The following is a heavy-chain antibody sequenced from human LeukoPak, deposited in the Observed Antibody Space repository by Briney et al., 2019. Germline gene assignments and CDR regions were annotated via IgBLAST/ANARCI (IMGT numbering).Heavy chain of an antibody. Sequence: PSETLSLTCTVSGGSMSSGSYYWSRIRQPAGKGLVWIGRIYTSGSTNYNPSLKSRVTISVDTSKNQFSLKLSSVTAADTAVYYCARSGYDSRPQNWFDPWGQGALVTVSS. CDR1: GGSMSSGSYY. D-gene: IGHD5-12*01. V-gene: IGHV4-61*02. CDR3: ARSGYDSRPQNWFDP. CDR2: IYTSGST. J-gene: IGHJ5*02.